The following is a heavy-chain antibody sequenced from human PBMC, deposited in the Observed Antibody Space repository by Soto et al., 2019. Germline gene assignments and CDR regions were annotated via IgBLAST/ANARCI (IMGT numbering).Heavy chain of an antibody. CDR1: GFSFNIFA. V-gene: IGHV3-23*01. CDR2: ISGGGGST. Sequence: EVKLLDSGGRLVQPGGSLRLSCAASGFSFNIFAMNWVRQAPGQGLEWVSGISGGGGSTYYADSVKGRFTISRDNSNNTLYLQMNSLRAEDTAVYYCAKDPTSHDSSAQFDSWGQGTLVTVSS. J-gene: IGHJ4*02. CDR3: AKDPTSHDSSAQFDS. D-gene: IGHD3-22*01.